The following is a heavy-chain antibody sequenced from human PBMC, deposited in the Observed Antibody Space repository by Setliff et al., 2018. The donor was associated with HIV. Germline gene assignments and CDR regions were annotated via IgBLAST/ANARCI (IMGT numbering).Heavy chain of an antibody. V-gene: IGHV1-69*13. J-gene: IGHJ3*02. CDR2: IITVFGAA. D-gene: IGHD3-16*01. CDR3: ARSGTHLEESRGSSAWVSAAFDT. CDR1: GGTLNSYA. Sequence: SVKVSCRASGGTLNSYAINWVRQAPGQGLEWMGGIITVFGAANYAQKFQGRVTITADESTSTAYMDLSSLRSEDTAVYYCARSGTHLEESRGSSAWVSAAFDTWGQGTMVTVS.